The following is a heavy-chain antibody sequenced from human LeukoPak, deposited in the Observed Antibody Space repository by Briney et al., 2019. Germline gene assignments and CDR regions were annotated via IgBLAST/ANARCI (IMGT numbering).Heavy chain of an antibody. CDR1: GGSISSSSYY. V-gene: IGHV4-39*01. Sequence: SETLSLTCTVSGGSISSSSYYWGWIRQPPGKGLEWIGSIYYSGSTYYNPSLKSRVTISVDTSKNQFSLKLSSVTAADTAVYYCARRRDYYYYMDVWGKGTTVTISS. CDR3: ARRRDYYYYMDV. CDR2: IYYSGST. J-gene: IGHJ6*03.